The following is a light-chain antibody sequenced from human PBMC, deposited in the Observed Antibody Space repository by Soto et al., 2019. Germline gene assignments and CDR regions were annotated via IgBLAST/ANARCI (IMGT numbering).Light chain of an antibody. J-gene: IGKJ5*01. V-gene: IGKV1-5*01. CDR3: QHYNSYSEA. CDR1: QTISFS. CDR2: DAS. Sequence: DIQLTQSPSTLSASVGDRVAITCRASQTISFSLAWYQQKPGKAPKLLIYDASTLQSGVPSRFSGSESGTEFILTISGLQPDDSATYYCQHYNSYSEAFGQGTRLETK.